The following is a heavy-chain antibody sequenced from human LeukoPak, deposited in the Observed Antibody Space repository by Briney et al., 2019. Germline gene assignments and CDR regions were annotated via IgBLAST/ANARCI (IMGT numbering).Heavy chain of an antibody. V-gene: IGHV3-21*06. CDR1: GFTFSSYS. D-gene: IGHD3-10*01. J-gene: IGHJ4*02. CDR2: IDVGSYT. Sequence: GGSLRLSCAASGFTFSSYSMNWVRQAPGKGLEWVSSIDVGSYTYYAGSVKGRFTISRDNGKNSLYLQMNSLTVEDTAVYFCARSPSGFDTPNFFDRWGQGILVAVSS. CDR3: ARSPSGFDTPNFFDR.